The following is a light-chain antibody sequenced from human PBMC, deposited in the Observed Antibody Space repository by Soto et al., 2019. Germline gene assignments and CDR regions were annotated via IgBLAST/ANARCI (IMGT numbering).Light chain of an antibody. CDR3: QKYNSAPLT. CDR1: QVITNF. Sequence: DIQMAQSPLSLSASVGDRVTITCRASQVITNFLAWYQQKPGKVPRLLIYSASTLQSGVPSRFSGSGSGTDFTLTISSLQPEDVGTYYCQKYNSAPLTFGGGTKVDIK. J-gene: IGKJ4*01. CDR2: SAS. V-gene: IGKV1-27*01.